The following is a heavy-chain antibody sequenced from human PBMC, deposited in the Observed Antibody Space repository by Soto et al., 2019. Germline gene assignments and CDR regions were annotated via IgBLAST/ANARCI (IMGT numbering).Heavy chain of an antibody. CDR1: GYSFTSYW. D-gene: IGHD3-3*01. CDR2: IYPGDSDT. J-gene: IGHJ4*02. V-gene: IGHV5-51*01. Sequence: GESLKISCKGSGYSFTSYWIGWVRQMPGKGLEWMGIIYPGDSDTRYSPSFQGQVTISADKSISTAYLQWSSLKASDTAMYYCARQEIYDFWSGYYPTPFDYWGQGTLVTVSS. CDR3: ARQEIYDFWSGYYPTPFDY.